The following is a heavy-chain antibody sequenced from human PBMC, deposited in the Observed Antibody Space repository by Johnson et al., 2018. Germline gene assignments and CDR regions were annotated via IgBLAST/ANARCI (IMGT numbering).Heavy chain of an antibody. Sequence: VQLVQSGAEVKKPGESLQISCKGSGYSFTNFWIGWVRQMPGKGLEWMGIIYPGDSDTRYSPSFQGQVTISADKSISTAYLQWRSLKASDTPMYYWARLSRREYCSGTSCAVESDYRMDVVGQGTTVTVSS. J-gene: IGHJ6*02. D-gene: IGHD2-2*01. V-gene: IGHV5-51*03. CDR2: IYPGDSDT. CDR3: ARLSRREYCSGTSCAVESDYRMDV. CDR1: GYSFTNFW.